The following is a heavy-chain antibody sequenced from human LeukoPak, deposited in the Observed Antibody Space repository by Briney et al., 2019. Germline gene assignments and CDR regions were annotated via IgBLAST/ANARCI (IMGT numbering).Heavy chain of an antibody. CDR1: GFTFDDYA. J-gene: IGHJ4*02. V-gene: IGHV3-43D*03. CDR2: ISWDGGST. CDR3: AKDQGYCSSTICYSFDY. D-gene: IGHD2-2*01. Sequence: GGSLRLSCAASGFTFDDYAMHWVRQAPGKGLEWVSLISWDGGSTYYADSVKGRFTISRDNSKNSLYLQMNSLRAEDTALYYCAKDQGYCSSTICYSFDYWGQGTLVTVSS.